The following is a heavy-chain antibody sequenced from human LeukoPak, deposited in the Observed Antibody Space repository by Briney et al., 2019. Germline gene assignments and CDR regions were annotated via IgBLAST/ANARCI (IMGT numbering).Heavy chain of an antibody. CDR2: IYYTGST. CDR1: GGSMSGYY. V-gene: IGHV4-59*01. J-gene: IGHJ3*02. Sequence: PWETLSLTCTASGGSMSGYYWSWIRQPPGKGLEWIGYIYYTGSTNYNPSLKSRVTISVDTSKNQFSPKLSSVTAADTALYYCARDYTMTHAFDIWGQGTLVTVSS. D-gene: IGHD3-22*01. CDR3: ARDYTMTHAFDI.